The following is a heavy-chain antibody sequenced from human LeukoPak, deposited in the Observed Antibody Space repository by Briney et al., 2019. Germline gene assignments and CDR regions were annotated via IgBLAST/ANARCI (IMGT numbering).Heavy chain of an antibody. D-gene: IGHD3-22*01. Sequence: PGGSLRLSCAASGFTVSTSYMSWVRQAPGKGLEWVSTVYSSGNTYYADSVKGRFTISRVYSKNTLYLQMNSLRAEDTAAYFCARQVYYDSPRRYFDHWGQGTLVTVSS. CDR2: VYSSGNT. CDR3: ARQVYYDSPRRYFDH. J-gene: IGHJ4*02. CDR1: GFTVSTSY. V-gene: IGHV3-66*04.